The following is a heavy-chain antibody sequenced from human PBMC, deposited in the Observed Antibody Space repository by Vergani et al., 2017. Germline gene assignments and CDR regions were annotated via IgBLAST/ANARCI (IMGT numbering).Heavy chain of an antibody. CDR1: GFTLSNYA. J-gene: IGHJ4*02. V-gene: IGHV3-30*02. Sequence: QVQLVESGGGVVQRGGSLRLSCATSGFTLSNYAMQWIRQGPGKGLEFVAFIQFDGSNQYYADSVKGRFTLSKEFSNNTLYLQMNSLRTDDTATYYCATYFRGWGIDFWGQGTQVIVSS. D-gene: IGHD3-16*01. CDR3: ATYFRGWGIDF. CDR2: IQFDGSNQ.